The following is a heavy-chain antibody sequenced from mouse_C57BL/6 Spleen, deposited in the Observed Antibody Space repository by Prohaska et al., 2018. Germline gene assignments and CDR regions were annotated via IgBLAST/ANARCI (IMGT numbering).Heavy chain of an antibody. V-gene: IGHV1-69*01. CDR1: GYTFTSYW. J-gene: IGHJ1*03. CDR3: AAPGYFDV. CDR2: IDPSDSYT. Sequence: QVQLQQPGAELVMPGASVKLSCKASGYTFTSYWMHWVKQRPGQGLEWIGEIDPSDSYTNYNQKFKGKATLTVDKSSSTDYMQLSSLTSEDSAVYYCAAPGYFDVWGTGTTVTVSS.